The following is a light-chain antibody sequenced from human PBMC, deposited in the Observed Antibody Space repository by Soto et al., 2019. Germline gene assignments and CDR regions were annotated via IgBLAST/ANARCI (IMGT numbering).Light chain of an antibody. CDR2: ASS. CDR1: QDVRNW. J-gene: IGKJ1*01. V-gene: IGKV1-12*01. CDR3: LQTTSFPWT. Sequence: DIQMTQSPSSVSASVGDRVSITCRASQDVRNWLAWYQQKPGKAPKLLISASSSLQSGVPSRFSGSGSGTDFTLMVSSLQPEDCAIYWCLQTTSFPWTFGQGTKVEIK.